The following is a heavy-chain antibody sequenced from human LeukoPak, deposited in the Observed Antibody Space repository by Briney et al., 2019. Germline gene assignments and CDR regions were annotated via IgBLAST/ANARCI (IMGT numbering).Heavy chain of an antibody. CDR3: TRRPYSSSWYYFDY. D-gene: IGHD6-13*01. CDR1: GFTFSDYY. Sequence: GGSLRLSCTVSGFTFSDYYVSWVRQAPGKGLEWVSYISSSGSMLHYADSVEGRFTISRDNGKSSLYLQMSSLRVEDTAVYYCTRRPYSSSWYYFDYWGQGTLVTVSS. CDR2: ISSSGSML. V-gene: IGHV3-11*04. J-gene: IGHJ4*02.